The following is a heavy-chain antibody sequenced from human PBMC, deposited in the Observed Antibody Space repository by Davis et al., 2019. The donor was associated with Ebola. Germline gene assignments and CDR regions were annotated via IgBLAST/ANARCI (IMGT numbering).Heavy chain of an antibody. D-gene: IGHD3-22*01. CDR3: VEDTVNTAY. Sequence: AASVKVSCKASEGTFNRHTVSWVRQAPGQGLEWIGGIIPILGTSNYAQPFQGRVTITADTSTTTAYMEVSSLSFDDTAIYYCVEDTVNTAYWGQGTLVTVSS. CDR1: EGTFNRHT. V-gene: IGHV1-69*08. J-gene: IGHJ4*02. CDR2: IIPILGTS.